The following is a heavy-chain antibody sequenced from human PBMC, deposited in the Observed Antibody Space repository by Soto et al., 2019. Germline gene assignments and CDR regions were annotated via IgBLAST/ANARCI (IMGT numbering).Heavy chain of an antibody. CDR1: GGTFSSYS. D-gene: IGHD3-3*01. CDR3: ARAAPRITIFGVVGPYGMDV. CDR2: IIPIFGTA. J-gene: IGHJ6*02. Sequence: GASVKVSCKASGGTFSSYSISWVLQAPGQGLEWMGGIIPIFGTANYAQKFQGRVTITADESTSTAYMELSSLRSEDTAVYYCARAAPRITIFGVVGPYGMDVWGQGTTVTVSS. V-gene: IGHV1-69*13.